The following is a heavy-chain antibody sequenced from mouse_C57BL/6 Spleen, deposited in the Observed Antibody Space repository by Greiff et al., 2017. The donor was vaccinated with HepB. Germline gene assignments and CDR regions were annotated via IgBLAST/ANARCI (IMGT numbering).Heavy chain of an antibody. CDR1: GYAFSSYW. J-gene: IGHJ2*01. CDR3: AREGYYYGPYY. Sequence: VKLVESGAELVKPGASVKISCKASGYAFSSYWMNWVKQRPGKGLEWIGQIYPGDGDTNYNGKFKGKATLTADKSSSTAYMQLSSLTSEDSAVYVCAREGYYYGPYYWGQGTTLTVSS. CDR2: IYPGDGDT. D-gene: IGHD1-1*01. V-gene: IGHV1-80*01.